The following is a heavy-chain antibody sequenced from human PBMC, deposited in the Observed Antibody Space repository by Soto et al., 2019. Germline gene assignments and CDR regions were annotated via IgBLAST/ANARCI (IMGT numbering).Heavy chain of an antibody. CDR1: GFSLSDHY. CDR3: ARLMGTSFDL. J-gene: IGHJ4*02. D-gene: IGHD2-8*01. V-gene: IGHV3-72*01. CDR2: ARNKVSSYTT. Sequence: EVQLVESGGGLVQPGGSLRLSCTAAGFSLSDHYMDWVRQAPGKGLEWVGRARNKVSSYTTAYAASVEGRFTISRDDSKNSLYLQMNSLKAEDTAVYFCARLMGTSFDLWGQGTLVTASS.